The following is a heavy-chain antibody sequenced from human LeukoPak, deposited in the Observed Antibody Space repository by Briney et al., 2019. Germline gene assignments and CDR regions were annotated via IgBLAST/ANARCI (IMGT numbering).Heavy chain of an antibody. CDR3: ARELPREVTLDY. J-gene: IGHJ4*02. CDR1: GFTLSSYE. D-gene: IGHD2-21*02. V-gene: IGHV3-74*01. Sequence: GGSLRLSCAASGFTLSSYEMHWVRQAPGKGLVWVSRINSDGSRTGYADSVKGRFTISRDNARNTLYLQMNSLRAEDTAIYYCARELPREVTLDYWGQGTLVTVSS. CDR2: INSDGSRT.